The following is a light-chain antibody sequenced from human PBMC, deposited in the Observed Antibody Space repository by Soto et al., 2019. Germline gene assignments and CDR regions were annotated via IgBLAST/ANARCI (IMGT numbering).Light chain of an antibody. J-gene: IGKJ2*01. CDR2: AAS. Sequence: EIVMTQSPATLSVSPGERATLSCRASQSVSRNLAWYQQKPGQAPRLLIYAASTRATGIPARFNGSGSGTAFTLTISSLQSEDFAVYYCQQYNNWPYTFGQGTKLEIK. V-gene: IGKV3-15*01. CDR1: QSVSRN. CDR3: QQYNNWPYT.